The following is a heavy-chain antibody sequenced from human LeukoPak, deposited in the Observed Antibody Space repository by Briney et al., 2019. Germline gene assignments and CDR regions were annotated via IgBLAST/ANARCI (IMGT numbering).Heavy chain of an antibody. CDR3: ARGSSWYYFDY. J-gene: IGHJ4*02. CDR1: GGSISSYY. V-gene: IGHV4-59*01. D-gene: IGHD6-13*01. Sequence: SETLSLTCTVSGGSISSYYWSRIRQPPGKGLEWIGYIYYSGSTNYNPSLKSRVTISVDTSKNQFSLKLSSVTAADTAVYYCARGSSWYYFDYWGQGTLVTVSS. CDR2: IYYSGST.